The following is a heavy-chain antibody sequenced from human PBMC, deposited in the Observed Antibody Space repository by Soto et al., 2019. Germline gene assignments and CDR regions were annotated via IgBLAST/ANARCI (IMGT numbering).Heavy chain of an antibody. Sequence: EVQLVESGGGLVQPGRSLRLSCAASGFTFDDYAMHWVRQAPGKGLEWVSGISWNSGSIGYADSVKGRFTISRDNAKNSLYLQMNSLRAEDTALYYCASSPPSGSYYQGWGYWGQGTLVTVSS. V-gene: IGHV3-9*01. CDR1: GFTFDDYA. CDR3: ASSPPSGSYYQGWGY. D-gene: IGHD3-10*01. CDR2: ISWNSGSI. J-gene: IGHJ4*02.